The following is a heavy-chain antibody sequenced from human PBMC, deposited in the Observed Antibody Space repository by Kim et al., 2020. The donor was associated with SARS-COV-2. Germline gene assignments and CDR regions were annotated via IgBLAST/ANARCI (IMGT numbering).Heavy chain of an antibody. CDR3: ARDREDCSSTSCQLYYYYGMDV. J-gene: IGHJ6*02. CDR2: IWYDGSNK. D-gene: IGHD2-2*01. CDR1: GFTFSSYG. Sequence: GGSLRLSCAASGFTFSSYGMHWVRQAPGKGLEWVAVIWYDGSNKYYADSVKGRFTISRDNSKNTLYLQMNSLRAEDTAVYYCARDREDCSSTSCQLYYYYGMDVWGQGTTVTVSS. V-gene: IGHV3-33*01.